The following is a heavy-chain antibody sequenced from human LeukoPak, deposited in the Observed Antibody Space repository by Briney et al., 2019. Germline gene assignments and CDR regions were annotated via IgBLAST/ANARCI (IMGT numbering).Heavy chain of an antibody. CDR2: IRTTGDT. D-gene: IGHD3-22*01. Sequence: GGSLRLSCAVSGFTFNYYDMRWGRPAPGKRLEWASAIRTTGDTHYPDSVEGRFAMSSEDAKNSVHLQMNTLRAGDTAVYYCARGVSYYYDNSGHPGWYFDLWGRGTLVTVSS. V-gene: IGHV3-13*01. CDR3: ARGVSYYYDNSGHPGWYFDL. CDR1: GFTFNYYD. J-gene: IGHJ2*01.